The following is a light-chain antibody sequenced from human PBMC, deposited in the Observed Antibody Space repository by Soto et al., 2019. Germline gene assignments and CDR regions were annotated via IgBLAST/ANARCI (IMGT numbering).Light chain of an antibody. Sequence: QSALTQPPSASGSPGQSVTISCTGTSSDVGGYNYVSWYRQHPGKAPKLMIYEVTKRPSGVPDRFSGSKSDNTASLTVSGLQAEDEADDYCSSYAGSNNFVVFGGGTKLTVL. CDR2: EVT. J-gene: IGLJ2*01. CDR1: SSDVGGYNY. CDR3: SSYAGSNNFVV. V-gene: IGLV2-8*01.